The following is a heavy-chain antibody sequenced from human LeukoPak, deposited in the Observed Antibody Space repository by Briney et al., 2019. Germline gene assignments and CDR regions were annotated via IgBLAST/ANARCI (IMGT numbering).Heavy chain of an antibody. D-gene: IGHD3-3*01. Sequence: GASVKVSCKASGYTFTSYGISWVRQAPGQGLEWMGWISAYNGNTNYAQKLQGRVTMTTDTSTSTAYMELRSLRSDDTAVYYCARGRRVTIFGVVPDYWGQGTLVTVSS. CDR2: ISAYNGNT. CDR1: GYTFTSYG. J-gene: IGHJ4*02. CDR3: ARGRRVTIFGVVPDY. V-gene: IGHV1-18*01.